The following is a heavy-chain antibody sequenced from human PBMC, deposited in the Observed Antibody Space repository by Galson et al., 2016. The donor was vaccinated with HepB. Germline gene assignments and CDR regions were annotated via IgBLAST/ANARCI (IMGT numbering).Heavy chain of an antibody. CDR3: ARAVSSSWYPEYYFDY. Sequence: CAISGDSVSSNSAAWNWIRQSPSRGLEWLGRTYYRSKWYNDYAVSVKSRITINPDTSKNQFSLQLNSVTPEDTAVYYCARAVSSSWYPEYYFDYWGQGTLVTAAS. D-gene: IGHD6-13*01. V-gene: IGHV6-1*01. CDR1: GDSVSSNSAA. CDR2: TYYRSKWYN. J-gene: IGHJ4*02.